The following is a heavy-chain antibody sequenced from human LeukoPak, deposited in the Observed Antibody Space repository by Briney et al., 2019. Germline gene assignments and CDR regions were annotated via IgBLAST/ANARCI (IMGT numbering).Heavy chain of an antibody. Sequence: SETLSLTCTVSGGSISSRSYYWGWIRQPPGKGLEWIGSFYYSGSTYYNPSLKSRVTISVDTSKNQFSLNLSYVTAADTAVYYCARITYYYENSDRGPMDSWGQGTLVTVYS. CDR3: ARITYYYENSDRGPMDS. V-gene: IGHV4-39*01. CDR1: GGSISSRSYY. J-gene: IGHJ4*02. CDR2: FYYSGST. D-gene: IGHD3-22*01.